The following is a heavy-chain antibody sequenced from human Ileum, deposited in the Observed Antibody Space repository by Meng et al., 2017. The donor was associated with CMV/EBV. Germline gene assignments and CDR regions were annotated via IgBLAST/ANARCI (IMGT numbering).Heavy chain of an antibody. Sequence: CAASGFSFSDYYMSWIGQAPGKGLEWISYISLSGSAIYYADSVKGRFTISRDNAKNSLYLQMNSLRVEDTAVYYCARRGITIGYFDYWGQGSLVTVSS. CDR1: GFSFSDYY. J-gene: IGHJ4*02. D-gene: IGHD3-9*01. V-gene: IGHV3-11*04. CDR2: ISLSGSAI. CDR3: ARRGITIGYFDY.